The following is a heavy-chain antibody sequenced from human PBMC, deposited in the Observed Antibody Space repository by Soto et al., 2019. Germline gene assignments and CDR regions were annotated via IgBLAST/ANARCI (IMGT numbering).Heavy chain of an antibody. V-gene: IGHV4-59*01. D-gene: IGHD6-13*01. CDR2: IYYSGST. CDR3: ARDRRAAGTNYYYGMDG. Sequence: SETLSLTCTVSGGSISSYYWSWIRQPAGKGLEWIGYIYYSGSTNYNPSLKSRVTISVDTSKNQFSLKLSSVTAADTAVYYCARDRRAAGTNYYYGMDGWGQGTTVTVSS. CDR1: GGSISSYY. J-gene: IGHJ6*02.